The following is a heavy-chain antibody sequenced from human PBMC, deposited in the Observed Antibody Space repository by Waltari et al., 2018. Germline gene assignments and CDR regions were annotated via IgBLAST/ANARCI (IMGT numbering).Heavy chain of an antibody. CDR2: IISTSSMI. CDR1: GFTFGHYS. Sequence: EAQLVESGGGLVQPGGSLRVSCAASGFTFGHYSMNWVRQAPGKGLEWISYIISTSSMIYYADSVRGQFTISRDNAKNSLYLQMNSLRAEDTAVYYCAREAYSSSWFFDVWGQGTVVTVSS. CDR3: AREAYSSSWFFDV. V-gene: IGHV3-48*04. J-gene: IGHJ3*01. D-gene: IGHD6-13*01.